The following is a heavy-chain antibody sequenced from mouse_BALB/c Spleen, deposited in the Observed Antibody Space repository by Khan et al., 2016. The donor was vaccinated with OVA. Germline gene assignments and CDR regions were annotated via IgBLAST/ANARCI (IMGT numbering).Heavy chain of an antibody. CDR3: ARDGYSPWFAY. V-gene: IGHV14-1*02. CDR1: GFNIKDYY. D-gene: IGHD2-3*01. Sequence: EVQLQQSGAELVRPGALVKLSCKASGFNIKDYYMHWVKQRPEQGLVWIGRIDPENGDTIYDPKFQGKASITSDTSSNPAYLQLSSLTSEDTAVYYCARDGYSPWFAYWGQGTLVTVSA. CDR2: IDPENGDT. J-gene: IGHJ3*01.